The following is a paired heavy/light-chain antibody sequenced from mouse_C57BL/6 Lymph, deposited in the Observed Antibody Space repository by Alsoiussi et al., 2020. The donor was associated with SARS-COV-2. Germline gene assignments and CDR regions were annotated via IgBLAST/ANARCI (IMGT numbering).Heavy chain of an antibody. Sequence: EVQLLETGGGLVQPGGSRGLSCEGSGFTFSGFWMSWVRQTPGKTLEWIGDINSDGSAINYAPSIKDRFTIFRDNDKSTLYLQMSNVRSEDTATYFCMRYSNYWYFDVWGTGTTVTVSS. J-gene: IGHJ1*03. V-gene: IGHV11-2*01. CDR2: INSDGSAI. CDR3: MRYSNYWYFDV. D-gene: IGHD2-5*01. CDR1: GFTFSGFW.
Light chain of an antibody. V-gene: IGKV14-126*01. Sequence: DIKMTQSPSSMYASLGERVTITCKASQDIKSYLSWYQQKPWKSPKTLIYYATSLADGVPSRFSGSGSGQDYSLTISSLESDDTATYYCLQHGESPFTFGSGTKLEIK. CDR2: YAT. CDR3: LQHGESPFT. J-gene: IGKJ4*01. CDR1: QDIKSY.